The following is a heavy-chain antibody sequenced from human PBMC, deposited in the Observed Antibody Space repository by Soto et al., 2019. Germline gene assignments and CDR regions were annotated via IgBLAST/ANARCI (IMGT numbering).Heavy chain of an antibody. CDR1: GGSISSSSYY. Sequence: SETLSLTCTVSGGSISSSSYYWGWIRQPPGKGLEWIGSIYYSGSTYYNPSLKSRVTISVDTSKNQFSLKPSSVTAADTAVYYCARHRVKDIVVVPAAIPGWFDPWGQGTLVTVSS. J-gene: IGHJ5*02. D-gene: IGHD2-2*02. V-gene: IGHV4-39*01. CDR3: ARHRVKDIVVVPAAIPGWFDP. CDR2: IYYSGST.